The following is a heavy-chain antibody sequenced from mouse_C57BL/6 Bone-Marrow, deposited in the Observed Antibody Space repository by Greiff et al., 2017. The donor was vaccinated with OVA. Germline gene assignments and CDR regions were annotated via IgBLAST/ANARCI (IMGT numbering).Heavy chain of an antibody. CDR3: ARSERLRDYFDY. V-gene: IGHV1-76*01. CDR2: IYPGSGNI. CDR1: GYTFTDYY. D-gene: IGHD2-2*01. J-gene: IGHJ2*01. Sequence: VQVVESGAELVRPGASVMLSCKASGYTFTDYYISWVKQRPGQGLEWIARIYPGSGNIYYNEKFKGKATLTAEKSSSTAYMQLSSLTSDDSAVYFGARSERLRDYFDYWGQGTTLTVSS.